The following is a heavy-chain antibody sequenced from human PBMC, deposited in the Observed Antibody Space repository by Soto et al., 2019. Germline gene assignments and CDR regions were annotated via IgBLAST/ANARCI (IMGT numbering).Heavy chain of an antibody. CDR1: GYTITAHL. CDR3: ARVQEWERMRARSAIVY. Sequence: EASVKVSCKASGYTITAHLLHWVRQAPGQGLEWMGWINAKSGGTDYAQKFQDRVTMSRDTSINTAYMQLSRLTSDDTAVYFCARVQEWERMRARSAIVYWGQGTLVTVSS. J-gene: IGHJ4*02. CDR2: INAKSGGT. V-gene: IGHV1-2*02. D-gene: IGHD1-26*01.